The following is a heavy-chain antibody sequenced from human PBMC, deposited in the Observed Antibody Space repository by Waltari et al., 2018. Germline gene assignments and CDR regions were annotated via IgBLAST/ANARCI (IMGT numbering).Heavy chain of an antibody. CDR2: IYHSGST. J-gene: IGHJ4*02. D-gene: IGHD3-22*01. CDR3: ARIRSGSGYYDSSGYFDY. V-gene: IGHV4-38-2*01. CDR1: GYSISSGYH. Sequence: QVQLQESGPGLVKPSETLSLTCAVSGYSISSGYHWGWIRPPPGKGLEWIGSIYHSGSTYYNPSLKSRVTISVDTSKNQFSLKLSSVTAADTAVYYCARIRSGSGYYDSSGYFDYWGQGTLVTVSS.